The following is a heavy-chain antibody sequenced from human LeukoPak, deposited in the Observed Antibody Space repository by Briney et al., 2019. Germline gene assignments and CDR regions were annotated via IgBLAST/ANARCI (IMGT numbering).Heavy chain of an antibody. V-gene: IGHV3-74*01. CDR2: INSDGSTA. CDR3: ARGTMIQGDNWFDL. CDR1: GFTFSRFW. J-gene: IGHJ5*02. D-gene: IGHD3-22*01. Sequence: RGSLRLSCAASGFTFSRFWMHWVRQAPGKGLMWVSRINSDGSTATYADSVKGRFTISRDNAKDTLYLEMSSLRAEDTAVYYCARGTMIQGDNWFDLWGQGTLVTVSS.